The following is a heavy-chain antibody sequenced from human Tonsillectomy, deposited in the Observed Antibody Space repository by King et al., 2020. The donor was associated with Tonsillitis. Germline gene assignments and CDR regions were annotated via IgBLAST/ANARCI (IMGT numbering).Heavy chain of an antibody. CDR2: IHPADSDT. CDR1: GYRFASYW. D-gene: IGHD2-15*01. CDR3: ATVVVAAI. V-gene: IGHV5-51*01. J-gene: IGHJ1*01. Sequence: QLVQSGAEVKKPGESLKISCEGSGYRFASYWIGWVRQMPGKGLEWMAIIHPADSDTRYWPSFQGQVTISADKSINTAYLQWSSLKASDAAIYYCATVVVAAIWGQGTLVTVPS.